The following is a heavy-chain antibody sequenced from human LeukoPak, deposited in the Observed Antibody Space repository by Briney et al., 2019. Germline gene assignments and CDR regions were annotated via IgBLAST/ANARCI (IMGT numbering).Heavy chain of an antibody. CDR1: GFTFSSYW. V-gene: IGHV3-74*01. J-gene: IGHJ1*01. D-gene: IGHD6-19*01. CDR3: ARASEYSSGWYTITEYFQH. CDR2: INSDGSST. Sequence: QSGGSLRLSCAASGFTFSSYWMHWVRQAPGKGLVWVSRINSDGSSTSYADSVKGRFTISRDNAKNTLYLQMNSLRAEDTAVYCCARASEYSSGWYTITEYFQHWGQGTLVTVSS.